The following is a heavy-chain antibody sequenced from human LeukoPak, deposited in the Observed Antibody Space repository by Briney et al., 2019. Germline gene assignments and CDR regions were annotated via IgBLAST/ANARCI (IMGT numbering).Heavy chain of an antibody. CDR2: IRYDESNK. J-gene: IGHJ4*02. Sequence: GGSLRLSCAASGFTFSGYGMHWVRQAPGKGLEWVAFIRYDESNKYYVDSVKGRFTISRDNSENTLDLQMNSLRAEDTAVYYCAKDRNTNSYFDYWGQGTLVTVSS. CDR1: GFTFSGYG. CDR3: AKDRNTNSYFDY. V-gene: IGHV3-30*02. D-gene: IGHD4-11*01.